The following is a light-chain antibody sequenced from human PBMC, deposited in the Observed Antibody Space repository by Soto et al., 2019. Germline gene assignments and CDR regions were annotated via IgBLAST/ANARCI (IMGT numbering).Light chain of an antibody. CDR1: QSISSY. J-gene: IGKJ1*01. Sequence: DIQMTQSRSSLSASVGDRVTITCRASQSISSYLNWYQQKPGKAPKLLIYAASSLQSGVPSRFSGSGSGTDFTLTISSLQPEDFATYYCRQSYSIPLTFG. CDR3: RQSYSIPLT. V-gene: IGKV1-39*01. CDR2: AAS.